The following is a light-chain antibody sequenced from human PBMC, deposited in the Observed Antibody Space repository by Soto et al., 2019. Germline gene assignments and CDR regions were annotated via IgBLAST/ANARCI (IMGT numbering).Light chain of an antibody. CDR2: EVS. Sequence: QPALTQPASVSGSPGQSITISCTGTSSDVGAYNRVSWYQQHSGKAPKLMIYEVSNRPSGVSNRFSGSKSGNTASLTISGLQAEDEADYYCLSYTTSTAYVFGTGTKLTVL. CDR1: SSDVGAYNR. CDR3: LSYTTSTAYV. V-gene: IGLV2-14*01. J-gene: IGLJ1*01.